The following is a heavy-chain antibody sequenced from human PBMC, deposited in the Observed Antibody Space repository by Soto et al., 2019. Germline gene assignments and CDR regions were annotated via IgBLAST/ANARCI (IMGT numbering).Heavy chain of an antibody. Sequence: VKVSCKASGFTFTSSAVQWVRQARGQRLEWIGWIVVGSGNTNYAQKFQERVTITRDMSTSTAYMELSSLRSEDTAVYYCAAAIPSVRYYYDSSGYPWGQGTLVTVSS. D-gene: IGHD3-22*01. J-gene: IGHJ5*02. V-gene: IGHV1-58*01. CDR3: AAAIPSVRYYYDSSGYP. CDR2: IVVGSGNT. CDR1: GFTFTSSA.